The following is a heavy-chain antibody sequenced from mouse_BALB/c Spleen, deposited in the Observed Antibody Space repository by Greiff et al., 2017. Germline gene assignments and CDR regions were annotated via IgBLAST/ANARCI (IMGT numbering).Heavy chain of an antibody. CDR1: GYTFTSYY. CDR3: TRSGTSHYSFAY. D-gene: IGHD1-2*01. J-gene: IGHJ3*01. V-gene: IGHV1S81*02. Sequence: QVQLKESGAELVKPGASVKLSCKASGYTFTSYYMYWVKQRPGQGLEWIGEINPSNGGTNFNEKFKSKATLTVDKSSSTAYMQLSSLTSEDSAVYYCTRSGTSHYSFAYWGQGTLVTVSA. CDR2: INPSNGGT.